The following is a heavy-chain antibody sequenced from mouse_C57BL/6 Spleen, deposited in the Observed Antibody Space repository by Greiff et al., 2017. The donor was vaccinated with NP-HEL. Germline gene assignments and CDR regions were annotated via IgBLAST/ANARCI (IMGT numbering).Heavy chain of an antibody. CDR3: ARSLIYYDYDYAMDY. Sequence: EVHLVESGGGLVQPGGSLSLSCAASGFTFTDYYMSWVRQPPGKALEWLGFIRNKANGYTTEYSASVKGRFTISRDNSQSILYLQMNALRAEDSATYYCARSLIYYDYDYAMDYWGQGTSVTVSS. CDR2: IRNKANGYTT. V-gene: IGHV7-3*01. CDR1: GFTFTDYY. J-gene: IGHJ4*01. D-gene: IGHD2-4*01.